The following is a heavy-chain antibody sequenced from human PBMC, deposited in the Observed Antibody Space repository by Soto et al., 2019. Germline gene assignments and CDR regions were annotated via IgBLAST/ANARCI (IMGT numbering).Heavy chain of an antibody. CDR3: AKDSVSSGYYLNWFDP. D-gene: IGHD3-22*01. CDR1: GFTFSSYA. CDR2: ISGSGGST. Sequence: GGSLRLSCAASGFTFSSYAMSWVRQAPGKGLEWVSAISGSGGSTYYADSVKGRFTISRDNSKNTLYLQMNSLRAEDTAVYYCAKDSVSSGYYLNWFDPWGQGTLVTVSS. J-gene: IGHJ5*02. V-gene: IGHV3-23*01.